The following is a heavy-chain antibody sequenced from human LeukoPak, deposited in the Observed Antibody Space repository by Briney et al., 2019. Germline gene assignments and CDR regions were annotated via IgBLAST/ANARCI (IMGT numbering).Heavy chain of an antibody. CDR2: ISPADAET. J-gene: IGHJ3*01. Sequence: GESLKISCQASGYTFVNSIAWVRQIPGKGLEWMGIISPADAETRYTPSFEGHFTISADDSSTVAYLHLTSLKASDSGRYYCMEYNWDEAPGFDLWGQGTMVTVSS. CDR1: GYTFVNS. CDR3: MEYNWDEAPGFDL. D-gene: IGHD1-1*01. V-gene: IGHV5-51*01.